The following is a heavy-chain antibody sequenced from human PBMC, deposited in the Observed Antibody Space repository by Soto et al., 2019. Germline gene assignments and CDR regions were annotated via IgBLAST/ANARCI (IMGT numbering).Heavy chain of an antibody. V-gene: IGHV3-30*18. J-gene: IGHJ4*02. Sequence: GGSLRLSCAASGFTFISYGMHWVRQAPGKGVEWVEVISYDGSNKYNADSVKGRFTISRDNSKNTLYLQMNSLRAEETAVYYGAKPRSLSSSWSLDYWGQGTLVTVSS. CDR3: AKPRSLSSSWSLDY. D-gene: IGHD6-13*01. CDR2: ISYDGSNK. CDR1: GFTFISYG.